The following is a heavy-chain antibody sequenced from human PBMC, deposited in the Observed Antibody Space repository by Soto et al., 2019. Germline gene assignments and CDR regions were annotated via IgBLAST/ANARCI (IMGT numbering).Heavy chain of an antibody. D-gene: IGHD2-15*01. J-gene: IGHJ6*02. V-gene: IGHV3-30-3*01. CDR2: ISFDGSKV. Sequence: GLLRLSCAATGFTFSVYPMHWVRQAPGKGLEWVAFISFDGSKVYYADSVKGRFTISRDNSKNTLFLQMNSLRPEDAAVYHCANLLNPAPNVTPHYFGFDVWGQGTTVTVSS. CDR3: ANLLNPAPNVTPHYFGFDV. CDR1: GFTFSVYP.